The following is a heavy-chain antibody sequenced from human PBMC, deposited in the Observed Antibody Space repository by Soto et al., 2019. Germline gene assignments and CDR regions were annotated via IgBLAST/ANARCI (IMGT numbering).Heavy chain of an antibody. CDR1: GGFPRKYF. Sequence: ASGSLSLPCPFSGGFPRKYFLSWIREPPGKGLEWIGCIYYSGTTNYNSSLKSRVTISLDTSKNQFSLRLRSVTAADTAVYYCARYVNPYDTAVWFDPWGQGTLVTVSS. CDR3: ARYVNPYDTAVWFDP. D-gene: IGHD3-9*01. V-gene: IGHV4-59*01. J-gene: IGHJ5*02. CDR2: IYYSGTT.